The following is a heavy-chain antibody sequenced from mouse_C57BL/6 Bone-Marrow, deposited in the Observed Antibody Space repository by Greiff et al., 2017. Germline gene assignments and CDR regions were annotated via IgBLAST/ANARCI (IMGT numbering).Heavy chain of an antibody. CDR3: TPYYYGSEAD. Sequence: EVQLQQSGAELVRPGASVKLSCTASGFNIKDDYMHWVKQRPEQGLEWIGWLDPENGDTEYASKFQGKATITADTSSNTAYLQLSSLTSEDTAVYYCTPYYYGSEADWGQGTLVTVSA. CDR2: LDPENGDT. V-gene: IGHV14-4*01. D-gene: IGHD1-1*01. J-gene: IGHJ3*01. CDR1: GFNIKDDY.